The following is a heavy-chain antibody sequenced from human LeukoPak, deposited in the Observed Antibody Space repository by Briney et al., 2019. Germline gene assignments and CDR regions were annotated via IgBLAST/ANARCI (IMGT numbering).Heavy chain of an antibody. CDR1: GYTFTGYY. V-gene: IGHV1-2*02. J-gene: IGHJ3*02. CDR2: INPNSGGT. D-gene: IGHD1-26*01. Sequence: ASVKVSCKASGYTFTGYYMHWVRQAPGQGLEWMGWINPNSGGTNCAQKFQGRVTMTRDTSISTAYMELSRLRSDDTAVYYCARDFGSIDAFDIWGQGTMVTVSS. CDR3: ARDFGSIDAFDI.